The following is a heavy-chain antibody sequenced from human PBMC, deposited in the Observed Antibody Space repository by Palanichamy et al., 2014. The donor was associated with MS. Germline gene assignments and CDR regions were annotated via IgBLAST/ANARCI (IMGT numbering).Heavy chain of an antibody. D-gene: IGHD1-26*01. J-gene: IGHJ3*02. CDR1: GYSISSGYY. V-gene: IGHV4-38-2*02. Sequence: QVQLQESGPGLVKPSETLSLTCTVSGYSISSGYYWGWIRQPPGKGLEWIGSIYHSGSTYYNPSLKSRVTISVDTSKNQFSLKPSSVTAADTAVYYCARDMRWELHGSAFGIWGQGTMVTVSS. CDR2: IYHSGST. CDR3: ARDMRWELHGSAFGI.